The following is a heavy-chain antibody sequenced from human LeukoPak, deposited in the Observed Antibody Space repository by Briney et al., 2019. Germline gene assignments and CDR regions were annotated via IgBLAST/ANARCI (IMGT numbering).Heavy chain of an antibody. V-gene: IGHV4-34*01. CDR1: GGSFSGYY. Sequence: SETLSLTCAVYGGSFSGYYWSWIRQPPGKGLEWIGEINHSGSTNYNPSLKSRATISVDTSKNQFSLKLSSVTAADTAVYYCARGDSGSYVFDYWGQGTLVTVSS. CDR2: INHSGST. CDR3: ARGDSGSYVFDY. D-gene: IGHD1-26*01. J-gene: IGHJ4*02.